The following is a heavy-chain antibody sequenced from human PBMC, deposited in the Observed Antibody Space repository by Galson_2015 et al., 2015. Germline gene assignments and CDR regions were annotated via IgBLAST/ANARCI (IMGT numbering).Heavy chain of an antibody. J-gene: IGHJ4*02. Sequence: SVKVSCKASGYTFTNYAMHWVRQAPGQRLEWMGWINAGNGNTKYSQKFQGRVTITRDTSASTAYMELSSLRSEDTAVYYCARAGITSTETGAIPDYWGQGTL. CDR1: GYTFTNYA. CDR2: INAGNGNT. D-gene: IGHD6-13*01. V-gene: IGHV1-3*01. CDR3: ARAGITSTETGAIPDY.